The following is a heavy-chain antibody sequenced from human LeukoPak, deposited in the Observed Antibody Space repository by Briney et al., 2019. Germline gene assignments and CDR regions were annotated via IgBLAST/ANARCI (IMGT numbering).Heavy chain of an antibody. J-gene: IGHJ4*02. CDR1: GDSISSGSYF. D-gene: IGHD5-12*01. Sequence: SQTLSLTCTVSGDSISSGSYFWSWIRQSAGKGLEWIGRIYLGGSTNYNPSLRSRVTISLDTSKNQFSLNLRSVSAADTAIYYCARDLRSGSPKYWGPGTLVTVSS. CDR3: ARDLRSGSPKY. CDR2: IYLGGST. V-gene: IGHV4-61*02.